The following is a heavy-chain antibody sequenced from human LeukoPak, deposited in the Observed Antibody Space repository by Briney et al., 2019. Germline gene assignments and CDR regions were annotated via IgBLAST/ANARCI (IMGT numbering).Heavy chain of an antibody. V-gene: IGHV3-7*01. CDR3: ARSPYYYDSSGYFDY. D-gene: IGHD3-22*01. J-gene: IGHJ4*02. Sequence: GGSLRLSCAASGFTFSSYWMSWVRQAPGKGLEWVANIKQDGSEKYYVDSVKGRFTISRDNAKNSLYLQMNSLRAEDTAVYYCARSPYYYDSSGYFDYWGQGTLVTVSS. CDR1: GFTFSSYW. CDR2: IKQDGSEK.